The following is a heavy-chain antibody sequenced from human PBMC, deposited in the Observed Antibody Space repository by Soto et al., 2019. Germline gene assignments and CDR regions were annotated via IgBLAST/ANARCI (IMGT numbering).Heavy chain of an antibody. CDR3: ARTEAAAYGWFDP. Sequence: PGESLKISCNGSRYSFTSYWIGWVLHMPGKGLEWMGIIYPGDSDTRYSPSFQGQVTISADKSISTAYLQWSSLKASDTAMYYCARTEAAAYGWFDPWGQGTLVTVSS. J-gene: IGHJ5*02. CDR2: IYPGDSDT. CDR1: RYSFTSYW. V-gene: IGHV5-51*01. D-gene: IGHD6-13*01.